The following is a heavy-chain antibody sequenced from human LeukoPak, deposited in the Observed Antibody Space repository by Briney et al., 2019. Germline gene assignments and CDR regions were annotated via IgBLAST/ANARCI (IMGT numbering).Heavy chain of an antibody. J-gene: IGHJ4*02. CDR1: GYTFTSYG. CDR2: ISAYNGNT. V-gene: IGHV1-18*01. D-gene: IGHD3-3*01. Sequence: GASVKVSCKASGYTFTSYGISWVRQAPGQGLEWMEWISAYNGNTNYAQKLQGRVTMTTDTSTSTAYMELRSLRSDDTAVYYCARSSLASFGMVIPNFDYWGQGTLVTVSS. CDR3: ARSSLASFGMVIPNFDY.